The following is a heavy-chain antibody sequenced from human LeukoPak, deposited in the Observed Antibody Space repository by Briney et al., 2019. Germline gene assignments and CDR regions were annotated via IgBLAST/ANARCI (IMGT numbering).Heavy chain of an antibody. CDR3: ATGGCDYAMSIHNWFDP. CDR1: GFTFTNYG. V-gene: IGHV3-30*03. CDR2: ISYDGSNK. Sequence: GGSLRLSCAASGFTFTNYGMHWVRQAPGKGLEWVAVISYDGSNKYYADSVKGRFTISRDNSKNTLYLQMNSLRAEDTAVYYCATGGCDYAMSIHNWFDPWGQGTPVTVSS. D-gene: IGHD4-17*01. J-gene: IGHJ5*02.